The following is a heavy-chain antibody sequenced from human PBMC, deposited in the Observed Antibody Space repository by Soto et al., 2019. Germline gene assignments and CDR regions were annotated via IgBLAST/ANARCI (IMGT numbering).Heavy chain of an antibody. D-gene: IGHD3-22*01. CDR2: IYSDGST. CDR1: GFTVSSNY. Sequence: PGGSLRLSCAASGFTVSSNYMSWVRQAPGKGLEWVSVIYSDGSTYYADSVKGRFTISRHNSKNTLYLQMNSLRAEDTAVYYCARGYDTTGSVYFHLWGQGTLVTVSS. CDR3: ARGYDTTGSVYFHL. V-gene: IGHV3-53*04. J-gene: IGHJ1*01.